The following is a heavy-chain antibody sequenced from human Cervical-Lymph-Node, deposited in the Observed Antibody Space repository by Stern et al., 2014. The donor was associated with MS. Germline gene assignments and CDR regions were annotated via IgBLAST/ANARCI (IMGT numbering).Heavy chain of an antibody. J-gene: IGHJ4*02. V-gene: IGHV3-30*04. CDR2: ISTDGGAQ. CDR3: ARDFGY. Sequence: VQLVESGGGVVQPGRSLRLSCEASGFTFSNFAMNWLRQAPVKGLEWVAAISTDGGAQNYADTVRGRFSISRDNSRNTVFLEMNSLRTDDTAIYYCARDFGYWGQGSLVTVSS. CDR1: GFTFSNFA.